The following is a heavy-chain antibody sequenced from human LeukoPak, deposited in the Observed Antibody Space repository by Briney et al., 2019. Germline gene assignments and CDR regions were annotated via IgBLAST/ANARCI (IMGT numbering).Heavy chain of an antibody. V-gene: IGHV1-2*06. D-gene: IGHD1-26*01. Sequence: GASVKVSCKASGYTFTAYYMHWVRQAPGQGFEWMGRFDPYNGGTSYAQKFQGRVTITRHTSVSTDYMELSSLRSDDTAVYYCAGGGGSYGDVWGQGTMVAVSS. J-gene: IGHJ3*01. CDR1: GYTFTAYY. CDR3: AGGGGSYGDV. CDR2: FDPYNGGT.